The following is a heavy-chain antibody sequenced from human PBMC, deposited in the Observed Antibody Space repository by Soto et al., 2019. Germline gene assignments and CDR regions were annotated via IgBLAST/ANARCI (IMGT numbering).Heavy chain of an antibody. V-gene: IGHV3-11*01. J-gene: IGHJ6*02. CDR2: ISSSGTTI. Sequence: QVQLVEAGGGLVKPGGSLRLSCAASGFTFSDYYMNWIRQAPGKGLEWVSYISSSGTTIYYADSVKGRFTISRDNAKNSLFLQMNSLRAEDTALYYCARGHSIFYGMDVWGQGTTVTVSS. D-gene: IGHD2-21*01. CDR1: GFTFSDYY. CDR3: ARGHSIFYGMDV.